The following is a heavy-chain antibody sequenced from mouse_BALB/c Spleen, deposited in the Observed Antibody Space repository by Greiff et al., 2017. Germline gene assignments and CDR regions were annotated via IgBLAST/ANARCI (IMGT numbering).Heavy chain of an antibody. D-gene: IGHD6-1*01. CDR2: IYPGDGDT. Sequence: QVQLQQSGAELVRPGSSVKISCKASGYAFSSYWMNWVKQRPGQGLEWIGQIYPGDGDTNYNGKFKGKATLTADKSSSTAYMQLSSLTSEDSAVYFCARLGNGLLDYWGQGTTLTVSS. CDR1: GYAFSSYW. CDR3: ARLGNGLLDY. J-gene: IGHJ2*01. V-gene: IGHV1-80*01.